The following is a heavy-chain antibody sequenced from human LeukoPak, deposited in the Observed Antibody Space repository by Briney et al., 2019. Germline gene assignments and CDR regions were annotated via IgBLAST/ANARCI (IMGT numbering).Heavy chain of an antibody. CDR1: GYTFIDYC. V-gene: IGHV1-2*02. D-gene: IGHD2-8*01. CDR3: ARDLGPPMLYGDITYYYYYMDV. Sequence: GASVKVSCKASGYTFIDYCLHWVRQAPGLGLEWMGWINPNSGATKFAQKFQGRVTMTRDTSISTAYIELNWLKSDDTAVYYCARDLGPPMLYGDITYYYYYMDVWGKGTTVTVSS. J-gene: IGHJ6*03. CDR2: INPNSGAT.